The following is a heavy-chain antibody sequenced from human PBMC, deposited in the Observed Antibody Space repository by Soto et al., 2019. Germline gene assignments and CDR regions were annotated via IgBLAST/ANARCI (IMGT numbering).Heavy chain of an antibody. D-gene: IGHD3-16*01. J-gene: IGHJ4*02. CDR3: ARDGDVNTGFGKDY. CDR2: INTDGSGT. V-gene: IGHV3-74*01. Sequence: WGSLRLSYAASGFTFSRFWMHWVRQAPGKGLVWVSRINTDGSGTTYADSVKGRFTISRDNSKNTLYLQMTSLSAEDTAMYYCARDGDVNTGFGKDYWGQGTLVTVS. CDR1: GFTFSRFW.